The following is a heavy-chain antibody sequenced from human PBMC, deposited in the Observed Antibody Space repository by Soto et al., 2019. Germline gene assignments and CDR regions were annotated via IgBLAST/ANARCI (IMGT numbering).Heavy chain of an antibody. V-gene: IGHV4-39*01. J-gene: IGHJ6*02. CDR1: GGSISSSSYY. D-gene: IGHD3-3*01. Sequence: SETLSLTCTVSGGSISSSSYYWGWIRQPPGKGLEWIGSIYYSGSTYYNPSLKSRVTISVDTSKNQFSLKLSSVTAADTAVYYCARHEGEIFGVALHYGMDVWGQGTTVTVSS. CDR3: ARHEGEIFGVALHYGMDV. CDR2: IYYSGST.